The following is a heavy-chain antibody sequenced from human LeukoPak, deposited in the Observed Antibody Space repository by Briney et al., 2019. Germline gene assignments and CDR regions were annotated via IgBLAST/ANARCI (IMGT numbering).Heavy chain of an antibody. D-gene: IGHD2-2*01. V-gene: IGHV1-46*01. CDR3: AREDGGERVVPAAMSFDY. Sequence: ASVKVSCKASGYTFTSYYMHWVRQAPGQGLEWMGIINPSGGSTSYAQKFQGRVTMTRDMSTSTVYMELSSLRSEDTAVYYCAREDGGERVVPAAMSFDYWGQGTLVTVSS. CDR1: GYTFTSYY. J-gene: IGHJ4*02. CDR2: INPSGGST.